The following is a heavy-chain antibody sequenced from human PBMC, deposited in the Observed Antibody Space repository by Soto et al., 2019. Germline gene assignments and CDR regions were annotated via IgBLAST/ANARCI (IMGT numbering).Heavy chain of an antibody. CDR1: GGSISSGDYY. CDR2: IYYSGST. J-gene: IGHJ6*02. V-gene: IGHV4-30-4*01. D-gene: IGHD6-13*01. Sequence: SETLSLTCTVSGGSISSGDYYWSWIRQPPGKGLEWIGYIYYSGSTYYKPSLKSRVTISVDTSKNQFSLKLSSVTAADTAVYYFARSRYSSSWPYYYYYGMDVWGQGTTVTVSS. CDR3: ARSRYSSSWPYYYYYGMDV.